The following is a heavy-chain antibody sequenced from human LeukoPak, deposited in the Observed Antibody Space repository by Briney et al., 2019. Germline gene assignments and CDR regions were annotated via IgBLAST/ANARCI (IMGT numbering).Heavy chain of an antibody. V-gene: IGHV1-18*01. D-gene: IGHD3-22*01. CDR2: ISAYNGNT. CDR1: GYTFTSYG. J-gene: IGHJ4*02. Sequence: GASVKVSCKASGYTFTSYGISGVRQAPGQGLEWMGWISAYNGNTNYAQKLQGRVTMTTDTSTSTAYMELRSLRAEDTAVYYCARDSHYDSSGYSLYWGQGTLVTVSS. CDR3: ARDSHYDSSGYSLY.